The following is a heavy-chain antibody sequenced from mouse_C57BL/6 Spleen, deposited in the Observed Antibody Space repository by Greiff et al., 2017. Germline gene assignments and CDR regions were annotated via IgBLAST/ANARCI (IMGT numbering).Heavy chain of an antibody. CDR3: ARGYDWYFDG. V-gene: IGHV5-17*01. CDR1: GFTFSDYG. D-gene: IGHD2-2*01. J-gene: IGHJ1*03. Sequence: EVQGVESGGGLVKPGGSLKLSCAASGFTFSDYGMHWVRQAPEKGLEWVAYISSGSSTIYYADTVKGRFTISRDNAKNTLFLKMTSLRSEDTARYYCARGYDWYFDGWGTGTTVTVAS. CDR2: ISSGSSTI.